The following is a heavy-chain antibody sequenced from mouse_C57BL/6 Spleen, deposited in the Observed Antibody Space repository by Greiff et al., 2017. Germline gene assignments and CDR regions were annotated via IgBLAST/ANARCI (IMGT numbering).Heavy chain of an antibody. CDR3: ARDYGSTTGYFDV. CDR1: GYTFTSYG. Sequence: LEESGAELARPGASVKLSCKASGYTFTSYGISWVKQRTGQGLEWIGEIYPRSGNTYYNEKFKGKATLTADKSSSTAYMELRSLTSEDSAVYFCARDYGSTTGYFDVWGTGTTVTVSS. D-gene: IGHD1-1*01. CDR2: IYPRSGNT. J-gene: IGHJ1*03. V-gene: IGHV1-81*01.